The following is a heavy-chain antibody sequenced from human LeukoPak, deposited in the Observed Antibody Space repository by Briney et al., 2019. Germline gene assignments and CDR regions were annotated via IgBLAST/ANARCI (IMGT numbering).Heavy chain of an antibody. CDR2: IIPIFGTA. CDR1: GGTFTSYA. J-gene: IGHJ6*03. CDR3: ARSYYGDYYMDV. D-gene: IGHD4-17*01. Sequence: SVKVSCKASGGTFTSYAISWGRHGPGQGLEWMGRIIPIFGTANYAQKCPGRVTITPHESTSTAYMELSSLRSEDTAVYYCARSYYGDYYMDVWGKGTTVTVSS. V-gene: IGHV1-69*13.